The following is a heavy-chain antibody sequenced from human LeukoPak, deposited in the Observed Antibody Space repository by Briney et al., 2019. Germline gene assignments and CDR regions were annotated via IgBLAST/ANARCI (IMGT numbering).Heavy chain of an antibody. J-gene: IGHJ2*01. CDR1: GGSISSGDYY. V-gene: IGHV4-30-4*01. CDR3: ARAPAAGTDWYFDL. Sequence: SQTLSLTCTVPGGSISSGDYYWSCIRQPPGKGLEWIGYIYNSGSTYYNPSLKSRVTISVDTSKNQFSLKLSSVTAADTAVYYCARAPAAGTDWYFDLWGRGTLVTVSS. CDR2: IYNSGST. D-gene: IGHD6-13*01.